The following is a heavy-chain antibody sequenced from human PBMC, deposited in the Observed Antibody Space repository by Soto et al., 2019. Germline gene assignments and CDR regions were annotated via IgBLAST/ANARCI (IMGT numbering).Heavy chain of an antibody. CDR3: ARDFGEVGSTAAFDI. V-gene: IGHV3-74*01. D-gene: IGHD1-26*01. CDR1: GFSFSSFW. J-gene: IGHJ3*02. Sequence: GGSLRLSCAASGFSFSSFWMHWARQAPGKGLVWVAHIHNDGSRTSYADSVKGRFTISRDNAKNTLYLQMNSLRAEDTAMYYCARDFGEVGSTAAFDIWGQGAMVTVSS. CDR2: IHNDGSRT.